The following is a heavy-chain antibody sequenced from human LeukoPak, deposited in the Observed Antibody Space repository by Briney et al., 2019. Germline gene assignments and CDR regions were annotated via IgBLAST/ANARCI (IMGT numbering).Heavy chain of an antibody. Sequence: GGSLRLSCAASGFTFSSYAMHWVRQAPGKGLEWVAVISYDGSNKYYADSVKGRFTISRDNSKNTLYLQMNSLRAEDTAVYYCARDRSVITMVRGVILDYWGQGTLVTVSS. V-gene: IGHV3-30*04. CDR2: ISYDGSNK. D-gene: IGHD3-10*01. J-gene: IGHJ4*02. CDR1: GFTFSSYA. CDR3: ARDRSVITMVRGVILDY.